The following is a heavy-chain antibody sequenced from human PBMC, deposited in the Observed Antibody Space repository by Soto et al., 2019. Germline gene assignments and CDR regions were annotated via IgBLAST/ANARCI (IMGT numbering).Heavy chain of an antibody. CDR2: ISYDGSNK. D-gene: IGHD2-21*01. J-gene: IGHJ4*02. Sequence: PGGSLRLSCAASGFTFSSYGMHWVRQAPGKGLEWVAVISYDGSNKYYADSVKGRFTISRDNSKNTLYLQMNSLRAEDTAVYYCAKGSHIVVVIAITHFDYWGQGTLVTVS. V-gene: IGHV3-30*18. CDR1: GFTFSSYG. CDR3: AKGSHIVVVIAITHFDY.